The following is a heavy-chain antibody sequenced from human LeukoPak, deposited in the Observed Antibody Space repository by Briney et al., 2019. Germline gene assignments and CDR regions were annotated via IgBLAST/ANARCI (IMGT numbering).Heavy chain of an antibody. CDR2: IYSGGST. V-gene: IGHV3-66*01. CDR3: AIIHSYGHA. D-gene: IGHD3-10*01. J-gene: IGHJ5*02. Sequence: GGSLRLSCAASGFNVISNYTSWVRQAPGKGLEWVSVIYSGGSTYYAASVKGRFTISRDRTKNMLYLQMNNLRAEDTATYYCAIIHSYGHAWGQGTLVTVSP. CDR1: GFNVISNY.